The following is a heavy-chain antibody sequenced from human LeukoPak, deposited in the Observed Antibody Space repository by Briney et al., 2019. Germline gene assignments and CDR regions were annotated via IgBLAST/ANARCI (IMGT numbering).Heavy chain of an antibody. Sequence: SSETLSLTCTVSGGSISSGGYYWSWIRQHPGKGLEWIGYIYYSGSTYYNPSLKSRVTISVDTSKNQFSLKLSSVTAADTAVYYCAREDDSFGPAAFDIWGQGTMVTVSS. CDR3: AREDDSFGPAAFDI. CDR1: GGSISSGGYY. CDR2: IYYSGST. J-gene: IGHJ3*02. D-gene: IGHD3-22*01. V-gene: IGHV4-31*03.